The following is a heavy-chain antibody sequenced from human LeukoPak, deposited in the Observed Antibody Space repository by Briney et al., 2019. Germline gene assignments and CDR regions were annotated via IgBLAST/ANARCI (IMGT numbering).Heavy chain of an antibody. V-gene: IGHV4-30-2*01. CDR3: ASGRRGYFDY. D-gene: IGHD5-12*01. Sequence: PSQTLSLTCAVSGGSISSGGYSWSWIRQPPGKGLEWIGYIYHSGSIYYNPSLKSRVTISVDRSKNQFPLKLSSVTAADTAVYYCASGRRGYFDYWGQGTLVTVSS. CDR2: IYHSGSI. CDR1: GGSISSGGYS. J-gene: IGHJ4*02.